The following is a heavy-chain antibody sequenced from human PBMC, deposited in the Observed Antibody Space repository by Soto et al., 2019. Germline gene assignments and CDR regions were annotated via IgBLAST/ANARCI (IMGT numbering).Heavy chain of an antibody. Sequence: PGESLKISCKGSGYSFTSYWISWVRQMPGKGLEWMGRIDPSDSYTNYSPSFQGHVTISADKSISTAYLQWSSLKASDTAMYYCATTYYDILTGYSYDGAFAIWGQGTMVTVSS. CDR2: IDPSDSYT. V-gene: IGHV5-10-1*01. CDR3: ATTYYDILTGYSYDGAFAI. CDR1: GYSFTSYW. J-gene: IGHJ3*02. D-gene: IGHD3-9*01.